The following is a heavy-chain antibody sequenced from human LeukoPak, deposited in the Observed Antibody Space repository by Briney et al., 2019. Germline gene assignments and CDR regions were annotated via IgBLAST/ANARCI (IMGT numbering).Heavy chain of an antibody. CDR2: INHSGST. V-gene: IGHV4-34*01. CDR3: ARRLFGYGDNSSRMDV. CDR1: GGSFSGYY. Sequence: PSETLSLTCAVYGGSFSGYYWSWIRQPPGKGLEWIGEINHSGSTNYNPSLKSRVTISVDTSKNQFSLKLSSVTAADTAVYYCARRLFGYGDNSSRMDVWGQGTTVTVSS. J-gene: IGHJ6*02. D-gene: IGHD4-17*01.